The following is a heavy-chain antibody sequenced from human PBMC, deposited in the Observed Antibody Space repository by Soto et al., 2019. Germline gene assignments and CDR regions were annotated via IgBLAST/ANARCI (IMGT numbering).Heavy chain of an antibody. D-gene: IGHD3-10*01. J-gene: IGHJ5*02. V-gene: IGHV3-23*01. Sequence: GGSLRLSCAASGFTFSSYAMSWVRQAPGKGLEWVSAISGSGGSTYYADSVKGRFTISRDNSKNTLYLQMNSLRAEDTAVYYCAKEATYYGSGSYYPNNWFDPWGQGTLVTVSS. CDR2: ISGSGGST. CDR1: GFTFSSYA. CDR3: AKEATYYGSGSYYPNNWFDP.